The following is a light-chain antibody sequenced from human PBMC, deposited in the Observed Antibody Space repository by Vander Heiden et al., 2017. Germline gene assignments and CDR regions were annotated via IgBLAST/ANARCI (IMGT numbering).Light chain of an antibody. V-gene: IGLV2-23*02. CDR3: CSYAGSSTFV. Sequence: QSALTQPGSVSVSPGQSITISCTGTSGDVVSYRLVACYPQHLGTAPKLMIYEVSKRPSGVSNRFSGSKSGNTASLTISGRQEEDEADYYCCSYAGSSTFVFGTGTKVTVL. J-gene: IGLJ1*01. CDR2: EVS. CDR1: SGDVVSYRL.